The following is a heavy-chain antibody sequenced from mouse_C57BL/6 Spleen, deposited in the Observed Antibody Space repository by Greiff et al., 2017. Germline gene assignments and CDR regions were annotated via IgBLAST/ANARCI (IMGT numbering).Heavy chain of an antibody. CDR1: GYTFTSYW. J-gene: IGHJ4*01. Sequence: QVQLQQPGAELVRPGSSVKLSCKASGYTFTSYWMHWVKQRPIQGLEWIGNIDPSDSETHYNQKFKDKATLTVDKSSSTAYMQLSSLTSEDSAVYYCARQGLREAMDYWGQGTSVTVSS. CDR3: ARQGLREAMDY. CDR2: IDPSDSET. V-gene: IGHV1-52*01. D-gene: IGHD2-2*01.